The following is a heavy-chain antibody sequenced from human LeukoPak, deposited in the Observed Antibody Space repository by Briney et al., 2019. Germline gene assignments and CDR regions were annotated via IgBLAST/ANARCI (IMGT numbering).Heavy chain of an antibody. D-gene: IGHD6-19*01. CDR1: GGSFSGYY. J-gene: IGHJ6*03. CDR2: IYHTGST. CDR3: AVNVGAVADFYYYYYYMDV. V-gene: IGHV4-34*01. Sequence: PSATLSLTCAVYGGSFSGYYWGWLRQPPGKGLEWIGSIYHTGSTYYNPSLKSRVTISADTSKNQFSLKLSSVTAADTAVYYCAVNVGAVADFYYYYYYMDVWGKGTTVTVSS.